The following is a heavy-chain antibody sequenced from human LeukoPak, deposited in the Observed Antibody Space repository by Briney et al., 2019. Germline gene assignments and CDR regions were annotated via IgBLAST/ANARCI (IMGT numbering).Heavy chain of an antibody. CDR3: SRESGPFCPFGY. V-gene: IGHV4/OR15-8*02. Sequence: SETLSLTCGVSGGSISGTNWWSWVRPPPGQGLEWIGEISLAGQTNYNPSLNGRVTMSLDKSSHQLSLHLTSVTAADTATYFCSRESGPFCPFGYWGQGTLVIVSS. CDR2: ISLAGQT. CDR1: GGSISGTNW. D-gene: IGHD1-26*01. J-gene: IGHJ4*02.